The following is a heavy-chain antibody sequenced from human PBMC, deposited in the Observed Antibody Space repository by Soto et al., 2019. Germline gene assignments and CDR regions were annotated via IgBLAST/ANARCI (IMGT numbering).Heavy chain of an antibody. CDR3: ASSSYGDYWFDP. CDR2: ISAYNGNT. J-gene: IGHJ5*02. V-gene: IGHV1-18*01. CDR1: GYTFTSYG. Sequence: ASVKVSCKASGYTFTSYGISWVRQAPGQGPEWMGWISAYNGNTNYAQKLQGRVTMTTDTSTSTAYMELRSLRSDDAAVYYCASSSYGDYWFDPPGQATHVSVSS. D-gene: IGHD4-17*01.